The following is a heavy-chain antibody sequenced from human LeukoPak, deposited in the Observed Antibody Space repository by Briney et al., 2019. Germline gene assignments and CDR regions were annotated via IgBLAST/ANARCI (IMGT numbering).Heavy chain of an antibody. Sequence: PGGSLRLSCAASGFTFSSYWMHWVRQAPGKGLVWVSRINSDGSSTSYADSVKGRFTISRDNAKNSLYLQMNSLRAEDTAVYYCARWSVISGIAGSHVNPIDYWGQGTLVTVSS. CDR1: GFTFSSYW. J-gene: IGHJ4*02. V-gene: IGHV3-74*01. CDR3: ARWSVISGIAGSHVNPIDY. D-gene: IGHD6-13*01. CDR2: INSDGSST.